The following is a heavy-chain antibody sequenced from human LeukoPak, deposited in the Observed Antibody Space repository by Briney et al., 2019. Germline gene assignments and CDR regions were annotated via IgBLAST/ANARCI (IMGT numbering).Heavy chain of an antibody. Sequence: ASVKVSCKASGYTFTGYYMHWVRQAPGQGLEWVGWISAYNGNTNYAQKLQGRVTMTTDTSTSTAYMELRSLRSDDTAVYYCARDYYDSSGYLRYWGQGTLVTVSS. V-gene: IGHV1-18*04. CDR2: ISAYNGNT. CDR3: ARDYYDSSGYLRY. D-gene: IGHD3-22*01. J-gene: IGHJ4*02. CDR1: GYTFTGYY.